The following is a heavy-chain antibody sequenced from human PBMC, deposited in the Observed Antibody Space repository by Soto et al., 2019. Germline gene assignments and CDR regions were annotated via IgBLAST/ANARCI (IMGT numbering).Heavy chain of an antibody. Sequence: QVQLVQSGAEVKKPGSSVKVSCKVSGNTFSSYTISWVRQAPGQRLEWMGRIIPILGTTKYAQKFQGRVTITADKTTTTAYMDLSIVTSDDSAVYYCARYNCDNTYYFYSMHVWGLGPTVTVSS. CDR2: IIPILGTT. V-gene: IGHV1-69*08. CDR3: ARYNCDNTYYFYSMHV. D-gene: IGHD1-20*01. J-gene: IGHJ6*02. CDR1: GNTFSSYT.